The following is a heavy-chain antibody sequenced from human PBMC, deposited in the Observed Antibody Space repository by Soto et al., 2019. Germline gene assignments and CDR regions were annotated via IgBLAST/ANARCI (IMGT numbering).Heavy chain of an antibody. J-gene: IGHJ4*02. Sequence: PSLVNPTQTLTLTCTFSGFSLTTSGVGVGWIRQSPGKVLEWLALVYWDDDKRYSPSLKTRLTITKDNSAKKVVLTLTNMDPVDTGTYFFAHSQGLLDYWGQGILVTVSS. CDR3: AHSQGLLDY. V-gene: IGHV2-5*02. CDR1: GFSLTTSGVG. CDR2: VYWDDDK.